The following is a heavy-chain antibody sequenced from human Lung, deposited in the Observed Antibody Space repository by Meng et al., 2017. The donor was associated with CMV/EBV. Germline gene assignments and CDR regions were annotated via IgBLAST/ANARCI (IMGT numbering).Heavy chain of an antibody. CDR3: ASRATGYSSSYIDY. Sequence: GESLKISCAASGFTFSSYGMHWVRQAPGKGLEWVAVIWYDGSNKYYADSVKGRFTISRDNSKNTLYLQMNSLRAEDTAVYYCASRATGYSSSYIDYWGQGTLVTVSS. J-gene: IGHJ4*02. D-gene: IGHD6-6*01. V-gene: IGHV3-33*01. CDR2: IWYDGSNK. CDR1: GFTFSSYG.